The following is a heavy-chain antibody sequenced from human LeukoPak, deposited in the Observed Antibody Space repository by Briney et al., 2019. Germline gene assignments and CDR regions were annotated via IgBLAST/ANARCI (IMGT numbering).Heavy chain of an antibody. CDR3: ARELWSYYFDY. Sequence: PGGSLRLSCAASGFTFVDYGMTWVRQAPGKGLEWVAGINWNGDSTGYADSVRGRFTISRDNAKNSLYLQMNSLRAEDTAVYYCARELWSYYFDYWGQGTLVTVSS. J-gene: IGHJ4*02. CDR1: GFTFVDYG. CDR2: INWNGDST. V-gene: IGHV3-20*04. D-gene: IGHD5-18*01.